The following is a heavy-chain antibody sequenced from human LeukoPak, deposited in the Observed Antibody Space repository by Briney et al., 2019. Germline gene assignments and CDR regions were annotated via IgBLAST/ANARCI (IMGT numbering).Heavy chain of an antibody. CDR2: ISSSSSYI. D-gene: IGHD6-13*01. V-gene: IGHV3-21*01. Sequence: GGSLRLSCAASGFTFSSCSMNWVRQAPGKGLEWVSSISSSSSYIYYADSVKGRFTISRDNAKNSLYLQMNSLRAEDTAVYYCARDEGWAQQQLVDWGQGTLVTVSS. J-gene: IGHJ4*02. CDR3: ARDEGWAQQQLVD. CDR1: GFTFSSCS.